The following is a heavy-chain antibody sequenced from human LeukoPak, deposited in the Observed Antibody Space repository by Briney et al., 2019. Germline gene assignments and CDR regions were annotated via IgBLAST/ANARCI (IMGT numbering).Heavy chain of an antibody. D-gene: IGHD3-3*01. J-gene: IGHJ4*02. Sequence: ASVKVSCKASGYTFTSYYMHWVRQAPGQGLEWMGIINPSGGSTSYAQKFQGRVTMTRDTSTSTVYMGLSSLRSEDTAVYYCARDPPPTDFWSGYYTYYFDYWGQGTLVTVSS. CDR2: INPSGGST. CDR1: GYTFTSYY. V-gene: IGHV1-46*01. CDR3: ARDPPPTDFWSGYYTYYFDY.